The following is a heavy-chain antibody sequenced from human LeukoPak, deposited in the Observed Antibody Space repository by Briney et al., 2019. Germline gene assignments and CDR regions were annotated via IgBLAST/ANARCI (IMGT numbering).Heavy chain of an antibody. Sequence: TPSEILSLTCTVSGDSITNYYWSWIRQPAGKGLEWIGRIYSSGSTNYNPSLKSRVTMSVDMSKSQFSLELNSVTAADTAIYYCAREYGDFDYWGQGTLVTVSS. CDR2: IYSSGST. CDR1: GDSITNYY. D-gene: IGHD4-17*01. J-gene: IGHJ4*02. V-gene: IGHV4-4*07. CDR3: AREYGDFDY.